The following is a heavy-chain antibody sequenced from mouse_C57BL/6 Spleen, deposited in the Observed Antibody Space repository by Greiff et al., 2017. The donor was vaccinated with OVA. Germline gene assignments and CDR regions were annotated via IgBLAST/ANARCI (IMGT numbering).Heavy chain of an antibody. CDR1: GFTFSDSY. CDR3: ASPPYYYGSSAWFAY. J-gene: IGHJ3*01. Sequence: DVHLVESGGGLVQPGGSLKLSCAASGFTFSDSYMYWVRQTPEKRLEWVAYISNGGGSTYYPDTVKGRFTISRDNAKNTLYLQMSRLKSEDTAMYYCASPPYYYGSSAWFAYWGQGTLVTVSA. D-gene: IGHD1-1*01. CDR2: ISNGGGST. V-gene: IGHV5-12*01.